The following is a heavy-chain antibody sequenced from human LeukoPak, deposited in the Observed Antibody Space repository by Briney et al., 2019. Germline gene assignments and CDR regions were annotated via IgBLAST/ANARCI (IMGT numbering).Heavy chain of an antibody. D-gene: IGHD1-1*01. CDR3: ASGDNDPLFDY. V-gene: IGHV4-31*03. CDR1: GGSISSGGYY. J-gene: IGHJ4*02. CDR2: IYYSGST. Sequence: SETLSLTCTVSGGSISSGGYYWSWIRQHPGKGLEWIGSIYYSGSTNYNPSLQGRVTISLDTSRSQFSLKLSSVTAADTAVYYCASGDNDPLFDYWGQGTLVTVSS.